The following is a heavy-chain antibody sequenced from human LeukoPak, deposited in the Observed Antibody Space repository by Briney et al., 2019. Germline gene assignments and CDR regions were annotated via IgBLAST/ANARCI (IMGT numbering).Heavy chain of an antibody. Sequence: EASVTVSCKASGGTFSSYAISWVRQAPGHGLEWMGRINPNSGDTIYAQKFQGRVTMTRDTSISTAYMELSRLRSDDTAVYYCARDYCSSTSCLFDYWGQGTLVTVSS. CDR3: ARDYCSSTSCLFDY. V-gene: IGHV1-2*06. CDR1: GGTFSSYA. CDR2: INPNSGDT. J-gene: IGHJ4*02. D-gene: IGHD2-2*01.